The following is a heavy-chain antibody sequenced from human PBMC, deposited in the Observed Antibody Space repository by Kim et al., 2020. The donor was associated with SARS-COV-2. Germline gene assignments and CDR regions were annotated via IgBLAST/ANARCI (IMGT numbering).Heavy chain of an antibody. CDR2: IFHIGST. V-gene: IGHV4-4*02. D-gene: IGHD6-19*01. CDR1: GDSITSSNW. J-gene: IGHJ4*02. Sequence: SETLSLTCAVSGDSITSSNWWSWVRQPPGKGLEWVGEIFHIGSTKYNSSLKSRVTLSADTSKNQFSLKLTSVTAADTAVYYCAKVSLAGTSLDSWGQGMLVTVSS. CDR3: AKVSLAGTSLDS.